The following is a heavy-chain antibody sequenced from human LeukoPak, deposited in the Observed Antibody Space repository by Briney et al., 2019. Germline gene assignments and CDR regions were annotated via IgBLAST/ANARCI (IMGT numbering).Heavy chain of an antibody. CDR3: ARAPVPRSRGLQY. CDR1: GITFSYST. J-gene: IGHJ4*02. Sequence: SVKVSCKASGITFSYSTISWVRHAPGQGLEWMGRFIPIFGTADYAQKFQGRVTMTTDESTTTAYMELSRLRSEDPAVYFCARAPVPRSRGLQYWGQGTLVTVSS. D-gene: IGHD2-15*01. CDR2: FIPIFGTA. V-gene: IGHV1-69*05.